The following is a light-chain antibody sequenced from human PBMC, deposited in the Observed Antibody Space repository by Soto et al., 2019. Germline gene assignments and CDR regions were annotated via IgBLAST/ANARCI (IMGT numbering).Light chain of an antibody. CDR2: GVS. J-gene: IGLJ2*01. CDR1: SRDIGSYND. CDR3: SAYTTDNVL. V-gene: IGLV2-18*02. Sequence: QLVLTQPPSVSGSPGQSVTISCTGTSRDIGSYNDVSWYQQTPGTAPKLMISGVSHRPSGVPDRFSGSKSGSTASLTISGLQAEDEADYYCSAYTTDNVLFGGGTKVTVL.